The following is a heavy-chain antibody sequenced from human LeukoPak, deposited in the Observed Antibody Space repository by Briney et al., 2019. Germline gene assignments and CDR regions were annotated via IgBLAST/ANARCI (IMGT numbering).Heavy chain of an antibody. CDR3: ARRTYARPFDS. Sequence: SETLSLTCTVSGGSISSYYWSWIRQPAGKGLEWIGYIYYSGDSNYNPSLKSRATISLDTSKNQFSLKVSSVTAADTAIYYCARRTYARPFDSWGQGTLVTVSS. J-gene: IGHJ4*02. D-gene: IGHD6-6*01. CDR1: GGSISSYY. V-gene: IGHV4-59*08. CDR2: IYYSGDS.